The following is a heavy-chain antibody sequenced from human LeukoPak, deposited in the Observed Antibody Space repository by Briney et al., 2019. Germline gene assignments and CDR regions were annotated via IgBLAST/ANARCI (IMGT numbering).Heavy chain of an antibody. V-gene: IGHV4-34*01. Sequence: SETLSLTCAVYGGSFSGYYWSWIRQPPGKGLEWIGEINHSGSTNYNPSLKSRVTISVDTSKNQFSLKLSSVTAADTAVYYCARGGIAAPGGDYYFDYWGQGTQVTVSS. CDR3: ARGGIAAPGGDYYFDY. CDR1: GGSFSGYY. D-gene: IGHD6-13*01. J-gene: IGHJ4*02. CDR2: INHSGST.